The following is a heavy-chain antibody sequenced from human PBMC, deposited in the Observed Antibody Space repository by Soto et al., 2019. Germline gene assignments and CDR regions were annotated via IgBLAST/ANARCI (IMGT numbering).Heavy chain of an antibody. Sequence: ASVKVSCKASGGTFSSYAISWVRQAPGQGLEWMGGIIPIFGTANYAQKFQGRVTITADESTSTAYMELSSLRSEDTAVYYCARRLGITGTYYYYYGMDVWGQGTTVTVSS. CDR2: IIPIFGTA. V-gene: IGHV1-69*13. CDR3: ARRLGITGTYYYYYGMDV. CDR1: GGTFSSYA. J-gene: IGHJ6*02. D-gene: IGHD1-20*01.